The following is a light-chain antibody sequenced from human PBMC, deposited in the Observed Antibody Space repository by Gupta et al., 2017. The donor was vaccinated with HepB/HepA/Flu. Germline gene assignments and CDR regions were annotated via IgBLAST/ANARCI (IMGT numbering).Light chain of an antibody. J-gene: IGKJ2*01. CDR2: KAS. CDR3: QQENSDPVT. CDR1: QSISSW. Sequence: DIQMTQSPSTLSASVGDRVTITCRASQSISSWLAWYQQKSGKAPKLLIDKASSLESGVPSRFSGSESGTEFTLTSSSLQPDDFATYYCQQENSDPVTFGQGTKLEIK. V-gene: IGKV1-5*03.